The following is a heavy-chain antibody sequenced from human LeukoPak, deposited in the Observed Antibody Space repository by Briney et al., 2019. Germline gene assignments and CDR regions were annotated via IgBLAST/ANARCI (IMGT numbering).Heavy chain of an antibody. Sequence: GGSLRLSCAASGFTFSSSWMHWVCQAPEKGQEWVADIKCDGSEKYYVDSVKGRLTISRDNAKNSLYLQVNSLRAEDTAVYYCARDMMAYSSSSGVFGYWGQGTLVTVSS. CDR3: ARDMMAYSSSSGVFGY. CDR1: GFTFSSSW. CDR2: IKCDGSEK. D-gene: IGHD6-6*01. J-gene: IGHJ4*02. V-gene: IGHV3-52*02.